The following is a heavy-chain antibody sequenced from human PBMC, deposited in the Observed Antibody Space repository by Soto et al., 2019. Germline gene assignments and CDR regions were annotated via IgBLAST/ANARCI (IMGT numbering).Heavy chain of an antibody. CDR1: GGSFSGYY. V-gene: IGHV4-34*01. J-gene: IGHJ4*02. Sequence: QVQLQQWGAGLLKPSETLSLTCAVYGGSFSGYYWSWIRQPPGKGLEWIGEINHSGSTSYNPSLKSRVTMSVDMSKNHFSLKLSSVTAADTAVYYCARVITVVGRYYFVYWGQGTLVTVSS. CDR3: ARVITVVGRYYFVY. D-gene: IGHD6-19*01. CDR2: INHSGST.